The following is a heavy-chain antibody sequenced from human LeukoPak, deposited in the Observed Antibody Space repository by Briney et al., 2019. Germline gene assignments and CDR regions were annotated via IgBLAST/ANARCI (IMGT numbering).Heavy chain of an antibody. CDR2: ISAHNGNT. J-gene: IGHJ4*02. D-gene: IGHD3-22*01. CDR1: GYTFTSYG. Sequence: GASVKVSCKASGYTFTSYGISWVRQVPGQRLEWMGCISAHNGNTKHAQKFQGRVTMTTDTSTSTAYMELRSLRSDDTAVYYCARDPDWGYYGTSGYYYDYWGQGTLVTVSS. CDR3: ARDPDWGYYGTSGYYYDY. V-gene: IGHV1-18*01.